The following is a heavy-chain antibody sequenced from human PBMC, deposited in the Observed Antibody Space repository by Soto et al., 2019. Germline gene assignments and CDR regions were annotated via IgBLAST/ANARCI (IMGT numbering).Heavy chain of an antibody. J-gene: IGHJ3*02. CDR3: ARGACSSTSCQGAFDI. CDR1: GFTFSSYS. CDR2: ISSSSSYI. V-gene: IGHV3-21*01. Sequence: GGSLRLSCAASGFTFSSYSMNWVRQAPGKGLEWVSSISSSSSYIYYADSVKGRFTISRDNAKNSLYLQMNSLRAEDTAVYYCARGACSSTSCQGAFDIWGQGTMVTGSS. D-gene: IGHD2-2*01.